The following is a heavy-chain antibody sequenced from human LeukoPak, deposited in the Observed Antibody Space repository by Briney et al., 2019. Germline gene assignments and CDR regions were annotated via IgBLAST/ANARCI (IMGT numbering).Heavy chain of an antibody. CDR3: ARGFYNSGWYDY. CDR1: GGSINTYY. D-gene: IGHD6-19*01. CDR2: VSYSGST. J-gene: IGHJ4*02. Sequence: SETLSLTCSISGGSINTYYWSWIRQPPGKGLEYIGYVSYSGSTNYNPSLKSRVTISVDKSKNQFSLKVSSVTAADTAVYYCARGFYNSGWYDYWGQGTLVTVSS. V-gene: IGHV4-59*01.